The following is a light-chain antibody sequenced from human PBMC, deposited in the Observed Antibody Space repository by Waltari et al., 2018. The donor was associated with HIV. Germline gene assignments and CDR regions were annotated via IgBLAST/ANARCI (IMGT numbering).Light chain of an antibody. Sequence: QSALTQPASVSGSPGQSITIPCSGTSSDISTYDFVSWYQKHPAKAPKLLIYDVTARPSGVSMRYSGSKSGSTASLTISSIQADDEADYYCSSYTTSNTVVFGPGTKLSVL. CDR3: SSYTTSNTVV. CDR2: DVT. J-gene: IGLJ2*01. V-gene: IGLV2-14*03. CDR1: SSDISTYDF.